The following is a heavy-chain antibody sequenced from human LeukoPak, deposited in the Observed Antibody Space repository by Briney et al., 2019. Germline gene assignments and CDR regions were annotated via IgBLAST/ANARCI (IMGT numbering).Heavy chain of an antibody. D-gene: IGHD1-26*01. CDR1: GFTVSSNY. J-gene: IGHJ4*02. CDR3: ARGSGSYYNYFDY. CDR2: IYSDGRT. V-gene: IGHV3-53*01. Sequence: PGGSLRLSCAASGFTVSSNYMSWVRQAAGKGLEWVSEIYSDGRTYYAASVKGRFSISRDNSKNTVYLQMNSLRAEDTAVYYCARGSGSYYNYFDYWGQGTLVTVSS.